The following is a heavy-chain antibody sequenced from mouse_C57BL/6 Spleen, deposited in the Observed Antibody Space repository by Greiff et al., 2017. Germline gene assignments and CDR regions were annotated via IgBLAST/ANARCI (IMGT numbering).Heavy chain of an antibody. CDR1: GYTFTSYW. V-gene: IGHV1-50*01. Sequence: QVQLQQPGAELVKPGASVKLSCKASGYTFTSYWMQWVKQRPGQGLEWIGEIDPSDSYTNYNQKFKGKATLTVDTSSSTAYMQLSSLTSEDAAVYYCARSITTVRNWFAYWGKGTLVTVSA. CDR2: IDPSDSYT. D-gene: IGHD1-1*01. J-gene: IGHJ3*01. CDR3: ARSITTVRNWFAY.